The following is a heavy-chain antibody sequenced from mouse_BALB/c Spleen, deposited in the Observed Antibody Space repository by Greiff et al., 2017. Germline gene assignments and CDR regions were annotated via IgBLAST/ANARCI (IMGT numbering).Heavy chain of an antibody. J-gene: IGHJ4*01. CDR2: INPSSGYT. V-gene: IGHV1-4*01. CDR3: ARGDYENFDAMDY. D-gene: IGHD2-4*01. Sequence: QVQLKESGAELARPGASVKMSCKASGYTFTSYTMHWVKQRPGQGLEWIGYINPSSGYTNYNQKFKDKATLTADKSSSTAYMQLSSLTSEDSAFYYCARGDYENFDAMDYWGQGTSVTVSS. CDR1: GYTFTSYT.